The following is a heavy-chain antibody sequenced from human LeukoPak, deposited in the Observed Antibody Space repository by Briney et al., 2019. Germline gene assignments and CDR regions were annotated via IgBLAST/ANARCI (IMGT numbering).Heavy chain of an antibody. Sequence: GGSLRLSCAASGFTFSSYAMSWVRQAQGKGLEWVSAISGSGGSTYYADSVKGRFTISRDNSKNTLYLQMNSLRAEDTAVYYCAKETVVVPAAIGDYWGQGTLVTVSS. J-gene: IGHJ4*02. D-gene: IGHD2-2*01. V-gene: IGHV3-23*01. CDR1: GFTFSSYA. CDR3: AKETVVVPAAIGDY. CDR2: ISGSGGST.